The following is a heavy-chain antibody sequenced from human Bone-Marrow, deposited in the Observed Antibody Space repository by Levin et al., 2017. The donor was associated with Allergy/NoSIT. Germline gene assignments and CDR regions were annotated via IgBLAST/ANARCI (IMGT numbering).Heavy chain of an antibody. J-gene: IGHJ4*02. D-gene: IGHD6-19*01. CDR2: TFYSGRT. CDR3: ARDSIVVAGSDY. Sequence: PSETLSLTCTVSGGSISSESSYWAWIRQPPGMGLEWIGSTFYSGRTYYNRSLKSRVAISVDTSNNQFSLRLNFVTAADTAVYFCARDSIVVAGSDYWGQGIQVIVSS. V-gene: IGHV4-39*07. CDR1: GGSISSESSY.